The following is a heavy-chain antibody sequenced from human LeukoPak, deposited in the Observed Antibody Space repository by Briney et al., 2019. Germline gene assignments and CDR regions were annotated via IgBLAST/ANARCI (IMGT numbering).Heavy chain of an antibody. J-gene: IGHJ4*02. CDR3: AKSVVGATTFQDY. CDR2: ISYDGSNK. CDR1: GFTFSSYG. V-gene: IGHV3-30*18. D-gene: IGHD1-26*01. Sequence: GGSLRLSCAASGFTFSSYGMHWVRQAPGKGLEWVAVISYDGSNKYYADSVKGRFTISRDNSKNTLYLQMSSLRAEDTAVYYCAKSVVGATTFQDYWGQGTLVTVSS.